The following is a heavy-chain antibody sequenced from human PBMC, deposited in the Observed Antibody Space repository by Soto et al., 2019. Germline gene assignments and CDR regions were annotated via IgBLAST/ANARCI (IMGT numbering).Heavy chain of an antibody. V-gene: IGHV4-4*07. J-gene: IGHJ6*04. D-gene: IGHD3-3*02. CDR1: GGAISSYY. CDR3: ARVAFSYFGMDV. CDR2: VFSSGST. Sequence: SETLSLTCIVPGGAISSYYWSWVRQPAGKGLEWIGRVFSSGSTNYNASLKSRVTMSIDTSKNEVSLTLRSVTAADTAVYYCARVAFSYFGMDVRGTGTTVTVSS.